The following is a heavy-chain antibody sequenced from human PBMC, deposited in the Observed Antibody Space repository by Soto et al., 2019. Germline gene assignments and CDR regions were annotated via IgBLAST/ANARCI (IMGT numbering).Heavy chain of an antibody. CDR3: AREKIITMIVVVINLAFDI. Sequence: LRLSCAASGFTFSSYAMHWVRQAPGKGLEWVAVISYDGSNKYYADSVKGRFTISRDNSKNTLYLQMNSLRAEDTAVYYCAREKIITMIVVVINLAFDIWGQGTMVTVSS. CDR2: ISYDGSNK. J-gene: IGHJ3*02. CDR1: GFTFSSYA. V-gene: IGHV3-30-3*01. D-gene: IGHD3-22*01.